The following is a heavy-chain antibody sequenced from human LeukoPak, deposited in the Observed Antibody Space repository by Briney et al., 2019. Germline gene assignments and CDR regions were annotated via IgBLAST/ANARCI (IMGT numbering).Heavy chain of an antibody. V-gene: IGHV4-38-2*02. CDR3: ARWGFTYYYDSRGGLFDY. Sequence: SETLSLTCTVSGYSISSGYYWGWIRQPPGKGLEWIGSIYHSGSTYYNPSLKSRVTISVDTSKNQFSLKLSSVTAADTAVYYCARWGFTYYYDSRGGLFDYWGQGTLVTVSS. CDR1: GYSISSGYY. J-gene: IGHJ4*02. CDR2: IYHSGST. D-gene: IGHD3-22*01.